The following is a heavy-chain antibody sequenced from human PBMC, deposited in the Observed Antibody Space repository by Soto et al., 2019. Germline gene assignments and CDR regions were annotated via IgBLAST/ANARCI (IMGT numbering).Heavy chain of an antibody. J-gene: IGHJ4*02. CDR3: ARFAWELDYYGSGSYCYFDY. CDR2: IYHSGST. Sequence: QVQLQESGPGLVKPSGTLSLTCAVSGGSISSSNWWSWVRQPPGKGLEWIGEIYHSGSTNYNPSLQSRVTISVDKSKNQFSLKLSSVTAADTAVYYCARFAWELDYYGSGSYCYFDYWGQGTLVTVSS. V-gene: IGHV4-4*02. D-gene: IGHD3-10*01. CDR1: GGSISSSNW.